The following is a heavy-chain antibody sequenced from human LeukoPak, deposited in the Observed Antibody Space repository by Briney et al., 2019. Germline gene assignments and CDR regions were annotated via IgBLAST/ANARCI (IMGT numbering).Heavy chain of an antibody. D-gene: IGHD2/OR15-2a*01. CDR1: GASFSRYF. J-gene: IGHJ4*02. V-gene: IGHV4-59*01. Sequence: LETLSLTCTVSGASFSRYFWSWMRQPPGKGLEWIGYISYTGSTSYNASLKRRVIISLDTHKNHFSLRLKSVTAADTAVYYCPKSTPSFDSSDSWGQGTLVTVSS. CDR2: ISYTGST. CDR3: PKSTPSFDSSDS.